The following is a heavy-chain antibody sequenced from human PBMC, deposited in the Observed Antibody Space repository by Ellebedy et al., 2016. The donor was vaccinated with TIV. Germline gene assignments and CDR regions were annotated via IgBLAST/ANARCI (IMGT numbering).Heavy chain of an antibody. CDR1: GFTVSSNY. CDR3: ARIAVASDY. J-gene: IGHJ4*02. V-gene: IGHV3-53*01. D-gene: IGHD6-19*01. Sequence: GESLKISXAASGFTVSSNYMSWVRQAPGKGLEWVSVIYSGGSTYYADSVKGRFTISRDNAKNSLYLQMNSLRAEDTAVYYCARIAVASDYWGQGTLVTVSS. CDR2: IYSGGST.